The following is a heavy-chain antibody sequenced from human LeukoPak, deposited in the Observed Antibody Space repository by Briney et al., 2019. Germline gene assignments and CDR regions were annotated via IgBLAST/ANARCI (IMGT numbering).Heavy chain of an antibody. CDR2: INPNSGGT. V-gene: IGHV1-2*02. D-gene: IGHD3-16*01. Sequence: GASVKVSCKASGGTFSSYAISWVRQAPGQGLEWMGWINPNSGGTNYAQKFQGRVTMTRDTSISTAYMELSRLRSDDTAVYYCARGLPRRLYAFDIWGQGTMVTVSS. CDR1: GGTFSSYA. J-gene: IGHJ3*02. CDR3: ARGLPRRLYAFDI.